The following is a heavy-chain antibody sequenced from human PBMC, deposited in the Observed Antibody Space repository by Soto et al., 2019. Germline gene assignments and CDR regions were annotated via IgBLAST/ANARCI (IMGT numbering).Heavy chain of an antibody. V-gene: IGHV3-23*01. Sequence: GGSLRLSCAASGFTFSSYAMSWVRQAPGKGLEWVSAISGSGGSRYYADSVKGRFTISRDNSKNTLYLQMNSLRAEDTAVYYCAKVRIMITFGGVIDAFDYWVQGTLVTVSS. CDR1: GFTFSSYA. D-gene: IGHD3-16*02. J-gene: IGHJ4*02. CDR2: ISGSGGSR. CDR3: AKVRIMITFGGVIDAFDY.